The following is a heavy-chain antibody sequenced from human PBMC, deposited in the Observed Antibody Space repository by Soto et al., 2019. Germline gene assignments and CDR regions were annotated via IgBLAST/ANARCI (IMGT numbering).Heavy chain of an antibody. D-gene: IGHD2-15*01. CDR1: NYSISSGYY. V-gene: IGHV4-38-2*01. J-gene: IGHJ4*02. Sequence: SETLSLTCAVSNYSISSGYYWGWIRQPPEKGLEYIGSIFHTGSTYYNPSLKSRVIISVDTSKNQFSLRLNSVTAADTAVYFCDRVEAAKLFAHWGQGTLVTSPQ. CDR3: DRVEAAKLFAH. CDR2: IFHTGST.